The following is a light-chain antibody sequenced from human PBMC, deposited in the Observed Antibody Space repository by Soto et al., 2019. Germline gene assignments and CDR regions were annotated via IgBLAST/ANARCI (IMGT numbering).Light chain of an antibody. CDR3: CSYAGSYSLL. CDR2: DVT. CDR1: SSDVGGYNY. V-gene: IGLV2-11*01. J-gene: IGLJ3*02. Sequence: QSALTQPRSVSGSPGQSVTISCTGTSSDVGGYNYVSWYQQHPGKAPKLMIYDVTTRPSGVPNRFSGSKSGNTASLTISGLQAEDEADYYSCSYAGSYSLLFGGGTKLTVL.